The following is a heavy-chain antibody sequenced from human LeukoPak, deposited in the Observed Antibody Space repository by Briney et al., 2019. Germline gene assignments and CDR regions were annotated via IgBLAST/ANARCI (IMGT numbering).Heavy chain of an antibody. CDR3: AKTDYYDILTGYCFDY. D-gene: IGHD3-9*01. CDR1: GFIFNNYA. J-gene: IGHJ4*02. CDR2: ISWNSGSI. V-gene: IGHV3-9*01. Sequence: GGSLRLSCAGSGFIFNNYAMHWVRQPPGKGLEWVSGISWNSGSIDYADSVKGRFTISRDNAKNTLYLQMNSLRAEDTAVYYCAKTDYYDILTGYCFDYWGQGTLVTVSS.